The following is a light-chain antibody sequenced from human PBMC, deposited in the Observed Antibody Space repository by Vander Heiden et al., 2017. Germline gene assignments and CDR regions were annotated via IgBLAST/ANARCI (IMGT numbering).Light chain of an antibody. J-gene: IGLJ2*01. Sequence: QSALTQPPSASGSPGQSVTISSTGTSSDIGVYNYVSWYQQHPGKAPKFLIYEVSKRPSGVPDRFSGSKSGNTASLTVSGLQAEDEADYYCSSYAGGNIVVFGGGTKLTVL. CDR1: SSDIGVYNY. CDR3: SSYAGGNIVV. V-gene: IGLV2-8*01. CDR2: EVS.